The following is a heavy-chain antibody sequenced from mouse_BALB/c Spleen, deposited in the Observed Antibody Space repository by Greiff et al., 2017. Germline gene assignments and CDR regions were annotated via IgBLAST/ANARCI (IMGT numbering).Heavy chain of an antibody. Sequence: EVMLVESGGGLVQPGGSRKLSCAASGFTFSSFGMHWVRQAPEKGLEWVAYISSGSSTIYYADTVKGRFTISRDNPKNTLFLQMTSLRSEDTAMYYCARSPSTGTFAYWGQGTLVTVSA. CDR1: GFTFSSFG. CDR3: ARSPSTGTFAY. J-gene: IGHJ3*01. CDR2: ISSGSSTI. V-gene: IGHV5-17*02. D-gene: IGHD4-1*02.